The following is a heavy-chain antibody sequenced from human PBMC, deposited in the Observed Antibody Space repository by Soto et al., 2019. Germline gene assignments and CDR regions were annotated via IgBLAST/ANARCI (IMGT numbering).Heavy chain of an antibody. CDR1: GFTFSDYY. Sequence: GGSLRLSCAASGFTFSDYYMSWIRQAPGKGLEWVSYISSSGSTIYYADSVKGRFTISRDNAKNSLYLQMNSLRAEDTAVYYCARDQELMITFGGVIALPTAFDYWGQGTL. CDR2: ISSSGSTI. CDR3: ARDQELMITFGGVIALPTAFDY. V-gene: IGHV3-11*01. J-gene: IGHJ4*02. D-gene: IGHD3-16*02.